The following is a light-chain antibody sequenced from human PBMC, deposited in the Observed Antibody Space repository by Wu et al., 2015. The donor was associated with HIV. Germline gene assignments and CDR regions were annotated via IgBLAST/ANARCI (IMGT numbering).Light chain of an antibody. CDR2: KAS. V-gene: IGKV1-5*03. Sequence: DIQMTQSPSTLSASVGDRVTITCRASQSISSWLAWYQQKPGKAPKLLIYKASSLESGVPSRFTGSGSGTDFTLTISCLQSEDFATYYCQQYYSEPHFGPGTKVDCK. CDR1: QSISSW. CDR3: QQYYSEPH. J-gene: IGKJ3*01.